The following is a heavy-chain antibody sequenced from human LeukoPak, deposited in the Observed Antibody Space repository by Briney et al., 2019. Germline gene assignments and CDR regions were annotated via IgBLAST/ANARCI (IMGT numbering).Heavy chain of an antibody. CDR3: ARDRYCSGGSCYSLGRFDP. D-gene: IGHD2-15*01. Sequence: ASVKVSCKASGYTFTGYYMHWVRQAPGQGLEWMGWIKPNSGGTNYAQKFQGRVTMTRDTSISTAYMELSRLRSDDTAVYYCARDRYCSGGSCYSLGRFDPWGQGTLVTVSS. CDR1: GYTFTGYY. J-gene: IGHJ5*02. V-gene: IGHV1-2*02. CDR2: IKPNSGGT.